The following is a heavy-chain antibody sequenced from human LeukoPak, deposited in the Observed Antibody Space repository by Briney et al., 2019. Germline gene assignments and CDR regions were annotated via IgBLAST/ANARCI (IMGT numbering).Heavy chain of an antibody. CDR3: ARDLSYYDFWSGSGNYYYYGMDV. J-gene: IGHJ6*02. CDR1: GGSISSYY. CDR2: IYTSGST. Sequence: ASETLSLTCTVSGGSISSYYWSWIRQPAGKGLEWIGRIYTSGSTNYNPSLKSRVTMSVDTSKNQFSLKLSSVTAADTAVYYCARDLSYYDFWSGSGNYYYYGMDVWGQGTTVTVSS. D-gene: IGHD3-3*01. V-gene: IGHV4-4*07.